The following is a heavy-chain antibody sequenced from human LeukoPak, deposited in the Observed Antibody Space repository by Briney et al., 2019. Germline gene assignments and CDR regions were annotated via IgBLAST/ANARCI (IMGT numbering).Heavy chain of an antibody. V-gene: IGHV3-23*01. CDR2: ISGSGGST. D-gene: IGHD1-26*01. CDR3: AKGYGWEASYYYYHMDV. J-gene: IGHJ6*03. Sequence: GGSLRLSCAASGFTFSSYGMSWVRQAPGKGLEWVSAISGSGGSTYYADSMKGRFTISRDNSKNTLYLQMNSLRAEDTAVYYCAKGYGWEASYYYYHMDVWGKGTTVTISS. CDR1: GFTFSSYG.